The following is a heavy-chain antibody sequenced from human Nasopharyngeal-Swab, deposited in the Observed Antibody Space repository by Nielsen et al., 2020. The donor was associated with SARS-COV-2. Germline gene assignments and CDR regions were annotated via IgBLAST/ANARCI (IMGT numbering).Heavy chain of an antibody. Sequence: GGSLRLSCAASGFIFSDQYMSWMRQAPGKGLEWLSYMSNDSYVIKYADSVKGRFTVSRDNTKNSLYLQMNSLTPEDTAMYYCARDAGWGEKYGSNWFDPWGQGTLVTVSS. V-gene: IGHV3-11*04. CDR2: MSNDSYVI. D-gene: IGHD4-17*01. J-gene: IGHJ5*02. CDR3: ARDAGWGEKYGSNWFDP. CDR1: GFIFSDQY.